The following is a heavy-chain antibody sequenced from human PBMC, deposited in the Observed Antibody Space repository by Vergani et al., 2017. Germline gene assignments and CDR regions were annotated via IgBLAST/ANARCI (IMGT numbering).Heavy chain of an antibody. J-gene: IGHJ4*02. CDR2: IYSTGST. V-gene: IGHV4-31*03. CDR3: ARMGGCDEGDAFRIGYFDS. CDR1: GDSISSGVYY. Sequence: QVQLQESGPGLVKPSQTLSLTCSVSGDSISSGVYYWNWIRQHPGKGLEWIGYIYSTGSTHHNPSLRRRITMSVDTSKNQFSLKLNSVTAAGTAMYYCARMGGCDEGDAFRIGYFDSWGPGILVTVSS. D-gene: IGHD2-21*01.